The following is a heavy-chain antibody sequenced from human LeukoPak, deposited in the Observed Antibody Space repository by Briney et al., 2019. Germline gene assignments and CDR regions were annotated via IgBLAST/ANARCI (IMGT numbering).Heavy chain of an antibody. V-gene: IGHV1-69*13. J-gene: IGHJ6*03. CDR2: IIPIFGTA. CDR3: ARRGSSSWREKRGYYYYMDV. Sequence: ASVKVSCKASGGTFSSYAISWVRQAPGQGLEWMGGIIPIFGTANYAQKFQGRVTITADESISTAYMELSSLRSEDTAVYYCARRGSSSWREKRGYYYYMDVWGKGTTVTISS. D-gene: IGHD6-13*01. CDR1: GGTFSSYA.